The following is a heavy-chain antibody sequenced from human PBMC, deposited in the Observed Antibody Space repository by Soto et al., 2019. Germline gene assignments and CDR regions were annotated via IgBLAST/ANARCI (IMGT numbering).Heavy chain of an antibody. CDR2: ISAYTDDP. D-gene: IGHD2-2*01. CDR1: GYTFTNFG. CDR3: ARVIPGAEAWFDP. V-gene: IGHV1-18*01. J-gene: IGHJ5*02. Sequence: QVQLLQSAAAVKKPGASVKVSCKASGYTFTNFGVTWVRQAPGQGLEWMGWISAYTDDPNYAQKFQGRVTMTIDTSTSTAYMDLRSLTSDDTAVYYCARVIPGAEAWFDPWGQGTLVTVSS.